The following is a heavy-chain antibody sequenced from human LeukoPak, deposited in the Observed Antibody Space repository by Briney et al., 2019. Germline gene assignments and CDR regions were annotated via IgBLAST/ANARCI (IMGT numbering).Heavy chain of an antibody. CDR2: IWYDGSNK. CDR1: GFTFSSYG. J-gene: IGHJ4*02. V-gene: IGHV3-33*01. Sequence: GGSLRLSCAASGFTFSSYGMHWVRQAPGKGLEWVAVIWYDGSNKYYADSVKGRFTISRDNSKNTLYPQINSLRAEDTAVYYCARDSSESLVDYWGQGTLVTVSS. D-gene: IGHD1-26*01. CDR3: ARDSSESLVDY.